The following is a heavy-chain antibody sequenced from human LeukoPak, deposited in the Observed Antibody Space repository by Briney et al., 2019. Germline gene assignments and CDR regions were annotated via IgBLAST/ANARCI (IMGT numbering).Heavy chain of an antibody. CDR2: VYTSGNT. J-gene: IGHJ4*02. D-gene: IGHD3-22*01. V-gene: IGHV4-61*02. Sequence: PSETLSLTCTVSGGSLGSGSYYWSWIRQPAGKGLEWIGRVYTSGNTKYKPSLKSRVTISVDRSKNQFSLKLNSVTAADTAVYYCARARTNYYDTGKGWDLYYDYWGQGTLVTVSS. CDR1: GGSLGSGSYY. CDR3: ARARTNYYDTGKGWDLYYDY.